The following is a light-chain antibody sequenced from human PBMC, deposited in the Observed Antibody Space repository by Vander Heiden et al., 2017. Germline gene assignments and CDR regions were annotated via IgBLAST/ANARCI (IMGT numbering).Light chain of an antibody. CDR3: QSYDSSLSGSVV. J-gene: IGLJ2*01. V-gene: IGLV1-40*01. CDR2: GNS. CDR1: SSNIGAGYD. Sequence: QSVLTQPPSVSGAPGQRVTISCTGSSSNIGAGYDVHWYQQLPGTAPKLLIYGNSNRPSVVPDRFSGSKSGTSASLAITGLQAEDESDYYCQSYDSSLSGSVVFGGGTKLTVL.